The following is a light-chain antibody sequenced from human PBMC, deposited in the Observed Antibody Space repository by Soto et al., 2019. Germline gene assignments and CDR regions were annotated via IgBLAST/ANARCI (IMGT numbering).Light chain of an antibody. J-gene: IGLJ1*01. V-gene: IGLV2-8*01. CDR2: EVS. CDR3: SSYGGSNNYV. CDR1: SSDIGVYNY. Sequence: QSALTQPASVSGSPGQSITITCTGTSSDIGVYNYVSWYQQHPGKAPKLVIYEVSKRPSGVPDRFSGSKSGNTASLTVSGLQAEDEADYYCSSYGGSNNYVFGTGTKLTVL.